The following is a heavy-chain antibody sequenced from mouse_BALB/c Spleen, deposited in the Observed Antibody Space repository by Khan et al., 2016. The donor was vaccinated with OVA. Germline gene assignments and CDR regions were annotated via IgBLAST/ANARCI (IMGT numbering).Heavy chain of an antibody. J-gene: IGHJ3*01. D-gene: IGHD2-4*01. V-gene: IGHV2-2*02. Sequence: QVQLKQSGPGLLQPSQSLSITCTVSGFSLNTYSVHWVRQSPGKALEWLGVIWSAGSTDYNAAFMSRLSINKDNSKSQVFFKMNSLQTNDTAIYYCGRRGDDYGRGAWFVYWGQGTLVTVSA. CDR2: IWSAGST. CDR3: GRRGDDYGRGAWFVY. CDR1: GFSLNTYS.